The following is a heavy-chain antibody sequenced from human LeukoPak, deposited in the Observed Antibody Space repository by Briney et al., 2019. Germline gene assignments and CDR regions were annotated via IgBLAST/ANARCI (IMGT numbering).Heavy chain of an antibody. V-gene: IGHV1-69*04. Sequence: GSSVKVSCKASGGTLSSYAISWVRQAPGQGLEWMGRIIPILGIANYAQKFQGRVTITADKSTSTAYMELSSLRSEDTAVYYCASSSELLKNWFDPWGQGTLVTVSS. J-gene: IGHJ5*02. CDR3: ASSSELLKNWFDP. D-gene: IGHD1-26*01. CDR1: GGTLSSYA. CDR2: IIPILGIA.